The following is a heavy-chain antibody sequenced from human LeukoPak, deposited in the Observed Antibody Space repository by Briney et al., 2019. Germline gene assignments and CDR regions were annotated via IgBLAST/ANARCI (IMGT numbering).Heavy chain of an antibody. J-gene: IGHJ3*02. D-gene: IGHD3-22*01. CDR1: GGSISSYY. V-gene: IGHV4-59*01. CDR3: ARVAPYYYDSSGEGAFDI. CDR2: IYYSGST. Sequence: SETLSLTCTVSGGSISSYYWSWIRQPPGKGLEWIGYIYYSGSTNYNPSLKSRVTISVDTSKNQFSLKLSSVTAADTAVYYCARVAPYYYDSSGEGAFDIWGQGTMVTVSS.